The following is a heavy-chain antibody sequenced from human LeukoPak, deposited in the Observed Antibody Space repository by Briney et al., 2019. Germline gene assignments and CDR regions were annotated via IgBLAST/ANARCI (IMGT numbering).Heavy chain of an antibody. J-gene: IGHJ4*02. CDR2: ISYDGSNK. CDR3: ARGREDTAWSPPDY. CDR1: GFTFSSYA. Sequence: GRSLRLSCAASGFTFSSYAMHWVRQAPGKGLEWVAVISYDGSNKYYADSVKGRFTISRDDSKNTLYLQMNSLRAEDTAVYYCARGREDTAWSPPDYWGQGTLVTVSS. V-gene: IGHV3-30-3*01. D-gene: IGHD5-18*01.